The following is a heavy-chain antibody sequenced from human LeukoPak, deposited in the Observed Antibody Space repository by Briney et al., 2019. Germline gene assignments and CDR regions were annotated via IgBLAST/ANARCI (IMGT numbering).Heavy chain of an antibody. D-gene: IGHD5-12*01. CDR3: AKDSNSGYVSVGPNF. CDR2: VRYDGSNE. J-gene: IGHJ4*02. V-gene: IGHV3-30*02. CDR1: GFVFSNYG. Sequence: GGSLRLSCAASGFVFSNYGMHWVRQAPGKGLEWVAFVRYDGSNEYYADSVKGRFTISSDNSKNTLYLQMNSLTTEDTGVYSCAKDSNSGYVSVGPNFWGRGTLVTVSS.